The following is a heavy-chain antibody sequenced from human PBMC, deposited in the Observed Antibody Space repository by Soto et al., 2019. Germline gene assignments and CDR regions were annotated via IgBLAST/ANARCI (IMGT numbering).Heavy chain of an antibody. J-gene: IGHJ5*02. Sequence: GGALRLSCAAPVFTVSSYAMHWVRQAPGKGLEWVAVISYDGSNKYYADSVKGRFTISRDNSKNTLYLQMNSLRAEDTAVYYCARGNNIAVAGTFAYHWGQGTLVSVSS. CDR3: ARGNNIAVAGTFAYH. V-gene: IGHV3-30-3*01. D-gene: IGHD6-19*01. CDR1: VFTVSSYA. CDR2: ISYDGSNK.